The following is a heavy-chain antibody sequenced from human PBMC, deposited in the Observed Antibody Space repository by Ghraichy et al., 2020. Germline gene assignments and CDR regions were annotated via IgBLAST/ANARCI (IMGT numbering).Heavy chain of an antibody. D-gene: IGHD1-14*01. CDR2: IYYTGTT. J-gene: IGHJ5*02. CDR1: DDSISSFF. Sequence: SETLSLTCSVSDDSISSFFWSWIRQPPGKGLQWIGHIYYTGTTNYNPSLASRVSISIATSKNQFSLRLSSVTSADTAVYYCARQKWTTTYFDPWGQGTLVTVSS. V-gene: IGHV4-59*01. CDR3: ARQKWTTTYFDP.